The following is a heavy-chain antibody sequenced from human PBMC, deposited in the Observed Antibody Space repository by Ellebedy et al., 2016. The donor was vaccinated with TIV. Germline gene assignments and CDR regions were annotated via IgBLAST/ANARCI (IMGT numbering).Heavy chain of an antibody. V-gene: IGHV3-7*03. CDR1: GFTFSNYW. J-gene: IGHJ4*02. CDR2: IKQDGSEK. D-gene: IGHD5-12*01. CDR3: ARGGYGRPFDC. Sequence: GESLMISCAASGFTFSNYWMKWVRQAPGKGLEWVANIKQDGSEKYYVDSVKGRFTISRDNAKNSLFLQMNSLRVEDTAVYFCARGGYGRPFDCWGQGTLVTVSS.